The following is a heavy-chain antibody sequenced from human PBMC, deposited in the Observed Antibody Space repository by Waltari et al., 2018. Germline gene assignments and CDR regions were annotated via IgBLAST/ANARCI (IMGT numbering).Heavy chain of an antibody. J-gene: IGHJ5*02. CDR2: MNPSSGNS. Sequence: QVQLVQSGAEVKKPGASVKVFCRSSGYTFYSYDLNWVRQAAGQGLEWMGWMNPSSGNSYSTQKFQDRVNMTRNSSTSTFYLELSSLTSDDTAVYYCARGAVPGKGANWFDPWGQGTLVIVSS. V-gene: IGHV1-8*01. D-gene: IGHD3-16*01. CDR3: ARGAVPGKGANWFDP. CDR1: GYTFYSYD.